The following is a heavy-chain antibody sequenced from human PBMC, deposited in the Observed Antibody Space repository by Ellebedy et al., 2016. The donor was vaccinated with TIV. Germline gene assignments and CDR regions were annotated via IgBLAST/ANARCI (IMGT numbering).Heavy chain of an antibody. Sequence: GGSLRLXYTASGLTFDIYRMSWVRQAPGKGLEWVANIEPDGSEKSYAKFVEGRFAISRDNAKSSVFLQMRSLRLEDTAVYYCAVLAAAVRFDFWGQGSPVTVSS. J-gene: IGHJ4*02. D-gene: IGHD6-25*01. V-gene: IGHV3-7*01. CDR1: GLTFDIYR. CDR3: AVLAAAVRFDF. CDR2: IEPDGSEK.